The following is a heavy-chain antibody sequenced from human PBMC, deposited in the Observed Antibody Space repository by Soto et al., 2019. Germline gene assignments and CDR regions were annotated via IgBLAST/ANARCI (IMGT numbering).Heavy chain of an antibody. J-gene: IGHJ6*02. CDR3: VRALPAASHYYYYGMDV. V-gene: IGHV3-7*03. CDR1: GFTFSSYW. CDR2: IKQDGSEK. Sequence: EVQLVESGGGLGQRGGSLRLSCAASGFTFSSYWMSWVRQAPGKGLEWVANIKQDGSEKYYVDSVKGRFTISRDNAKNSLYLQMNSLRAEDTAVYYCVRALPAASHYYYYGMDVWGQGTTVTVSS. D-gene: IGHD2-2*01.